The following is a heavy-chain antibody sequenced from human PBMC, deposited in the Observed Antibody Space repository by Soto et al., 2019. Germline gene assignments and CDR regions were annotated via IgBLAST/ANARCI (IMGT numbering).Heavy chain of an antibody. CDR2: ISPDGSDV. CDR3: ACWGHIVPVAPSEFDR. Sequence: GGSLRLSCAASGFPFTNYWMNWVRQTPGKGLMWVSRISPDGSDVGYADSVEGRFTVSRDNAKNTLYLQMHSLRAEDTAMYYCACWGHIVPVAPSEFDRLGQGTLVTVSS. J-gene: IGHJ4*02. CDR1: GFPFTNYW. V-gene: IGHV3-74*01. D-gene: IGHD2-8*02.